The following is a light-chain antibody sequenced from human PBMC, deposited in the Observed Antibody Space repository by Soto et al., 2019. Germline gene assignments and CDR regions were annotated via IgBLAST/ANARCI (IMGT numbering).Light chain of an antibody. CDR2: DVS. J-gene: IGLJ1*01. V-gene: IGLV2-14*01. CDR1: SSDVGGYNY. Sequence: ARTQPASVSGSSGQSITISCTGTSSDVGGYNYVSWYQQHPGKAPKLMIYDVSNRPSGVSNRFSGSKSGNTASLTISGLQAEDEADYYCSSYTSSSTLVFGTGTKVTVL. CDR3: SSYTSSSTLV.